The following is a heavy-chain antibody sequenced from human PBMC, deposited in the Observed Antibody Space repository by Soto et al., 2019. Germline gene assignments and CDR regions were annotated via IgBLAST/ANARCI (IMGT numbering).Heavy chain of an antibody. V-gene: IGHV5-51*01. CDR1: GYIFTNYW. CDR3: GRQGLNRMSPVPATSDY. Sequence: GESLKISCKGSGYIFTNYWIAWVRQMPGKGLEWMGIIHPGDSDTRYTPSFHGRVTISVDRSTSTAYRQGSRLEASDTAIYYCGRQGLNRMSPVPATSDYWGQGTLVTVSS. J-gene: IGHJ4*02. CDR2: IHPGDSDT. D-gene: IGHD2-15*01.